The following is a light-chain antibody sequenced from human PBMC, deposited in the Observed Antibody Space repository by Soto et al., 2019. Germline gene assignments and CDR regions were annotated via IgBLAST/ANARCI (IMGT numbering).Light chain of an antibody. Sequence: IVMTQSPDSLAVSLGARATISCKSSQSVLYSSNDKYYLAWYQQKPGQPPKLLFYWASTRESGVPDRFSGSGSGTDFTLTISSLQAEDVAVYCCQQYYSTPQTFGQGAKVDIK. V-gene: IGKV4-1*01. J-gene: IGKJ1*01. CDR1: QSVLYSSNDKYY. CDR2: WAS. CDR3: QQYYSTPQT.